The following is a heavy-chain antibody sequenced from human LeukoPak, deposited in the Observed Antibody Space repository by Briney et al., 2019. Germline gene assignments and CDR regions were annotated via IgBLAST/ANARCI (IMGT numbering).Heavy chain of an antibody. J-gene: IGHJ6*03. D-gene: IGHD2-2*01. CDR2: MNPNSGNT. V-gene: IGHV1-8*01. CDR3: ARGRRYCSSTSCYLGYYYYMDV. Sequence: ASVTVSRKASGYTFTSYDINWVRQATGQGLEWMGWMNPNSGNTGYAQKFQGRVTMTRNTSISTAYMELSSLRSEDTAVYYCARGRRYCSSTSCYLGYYYYMDVWGKGTTVTVSS. CDR1: GYTFTSYD.